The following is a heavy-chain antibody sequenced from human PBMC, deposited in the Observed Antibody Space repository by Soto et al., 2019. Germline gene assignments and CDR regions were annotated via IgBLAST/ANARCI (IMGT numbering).Heavy chain of an antibody. CDR1: GGSISSGGYS. CDR3: ARARQYYDSQFDP. V-gene: IGHV4-30-2*01. Sequence: PSETLSLTCAVSGGSISSGGYSWSWIRQPPGKGLEWIGYIYHSGSTYYNPSLKSRVTISVDRSKNQFSLKLSSVTAADTAVYYCARARQYYDSQFDPWGQGTLVTVSS. CDR2: IYHSGST. D-gene: IGHD3-22*01. J-gene: IGHJ5*02.